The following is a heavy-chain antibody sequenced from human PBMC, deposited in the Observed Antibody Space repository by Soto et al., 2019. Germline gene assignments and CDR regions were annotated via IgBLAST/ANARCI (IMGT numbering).Heavy chain of an antibody. D-gene: IGHD3-10*01. Sequence: EVQLVESGGGLVQPGGSLRLSCAASGFTFSSYWMHWVRQAPGKGLVWVSRTNEDGSIINYADSVKGRFTISRDNAKDILYLEMNSLRVEDTAVYYCTRAIGGWGAYWGQGALVTVSS. CDR1: GFTFSSYW. CDR3: TRAIGGWGAY. V-gene: IGHV3-74*01. CDR2: TNEDGSII. J-gene: IGHJ4*02.